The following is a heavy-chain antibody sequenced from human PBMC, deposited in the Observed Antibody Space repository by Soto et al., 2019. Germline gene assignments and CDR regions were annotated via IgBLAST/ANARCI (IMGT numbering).Heavy chain of an antibody. CDR1: GFKFSDYW. CDR3: ARDGLLFSGPYRPSRFDY. J-gene: IGHJ4*02. CDR2: IKHDTSEA. D-gene: IGHD3-16*02. Sequence: SGGGLVQPGRSLRLSCAASGFKFSDYWMSWVRQAPGKGLEWVGNIKHDTSEAHYADSVKGRFTITRDNIKNFLFLQMNGLRSDDTASYYCARDGLLFSGPYRPSRFDYWGLGTLVTVSS. V-gene: IGHV3-7*03.